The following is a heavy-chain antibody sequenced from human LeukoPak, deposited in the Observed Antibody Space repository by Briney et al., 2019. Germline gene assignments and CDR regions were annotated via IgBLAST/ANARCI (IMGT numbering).Heavy chain of an antibody. V-gene: IGHV3-9*01. CDR3: AKDMVGARRYYGMDV. Sequence: PGRSLSLSCAASGLTFDDYAMHGVRPAPRKGLEWVSGISWKSGSIGYAVSVKGPITISRDNAKNSLYLQMNSLRAEDTALYYCAKDMVGARRYYGMDVWGQGTTVTVSS. CDR1: GLTFDDYA. J-gene: IGHJ6*02. D-gene: IGHD1-26*01. CDR2: ISWKSGSI.